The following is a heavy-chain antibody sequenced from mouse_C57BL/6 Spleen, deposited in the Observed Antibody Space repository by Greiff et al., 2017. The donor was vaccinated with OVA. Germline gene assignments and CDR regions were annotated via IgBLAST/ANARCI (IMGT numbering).Heavy chain of an antibody. CDR1: GFTFSDYG. Sequence: EVMLVESGGGLVKPGGSLKLSCAASGFTFSDYGMHWVRQAPEQGLEWVAYISSGSSTIYYADTVTGRFTISRDNAKNTLFLQMTSLRSEDTSMYYCSRRYDDDAAMDYWGQGTSVTVSS. J-gene: IGHJ4*01. V-gene: IGHV5-17*01. CDR3: SRRYDDDAAMDY. CDR2: ISSGSSTI. D-gene: IGHD2-4*01.